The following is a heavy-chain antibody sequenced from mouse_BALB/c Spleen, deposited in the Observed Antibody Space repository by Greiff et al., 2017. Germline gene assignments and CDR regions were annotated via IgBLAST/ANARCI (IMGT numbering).Heavy chain of an antibody. CDR3: ASVLGNYYAMDY. CDR2: ISNGGGST. J-gene: IGHJ4*01. CDR1: GFTFSSYT. Sequence: EVQLVESGGGLVQPGGSLKLSCAASGFTFSSYTMSWVRQTPEKRLEWVAYISNGGGSTYYPDTVKGRFTISRDNAKNTLYLQMSSLKSEDTAMYYCASVLGNYYAMDYWGQGTSVTVSS. D-gene: IGHD1-1*01. V-gene: IGHV5-12-2*01.